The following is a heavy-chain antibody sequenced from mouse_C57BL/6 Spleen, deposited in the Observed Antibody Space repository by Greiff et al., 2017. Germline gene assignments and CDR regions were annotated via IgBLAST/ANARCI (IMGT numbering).Heavy chain of an antibody. CDR1: GYTFTSYW. CDR3: TSGSCDYDVGAIDY. J-gene: IGHJ4*01. D-gene: IGHD2-4*01. V-gene: IGHV1-5*01. Sequence: DVKLQEPGTVLARPGASVKMSCKTSGYTFTSYWMNWVKQRPGQGLEWIGAIYPGNGGTNSNEKFKGQAKLTVVTSASTAYMELSSLTTEDSAVSDCTSGSCDYDVGAIDYWGQGTSVTVSS. CDR2: IYPGNGGT.